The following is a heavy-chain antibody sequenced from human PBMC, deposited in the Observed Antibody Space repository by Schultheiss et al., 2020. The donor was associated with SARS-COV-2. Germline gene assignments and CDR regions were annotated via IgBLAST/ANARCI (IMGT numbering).Heavy chain of an antibody. V-gene: IGHV3-21*01. Sequence: GGSLRLSCAASGFTFSSYSMNWVRQAPGKGLEWVSSISSSNNYIYYADSVKGRFTISRDNAKNSLYLQMNSLRAEDTAVYYCARNGPWATGPPQYYYYGMDVWGQGTTVTVSS. D-gene: IGHD3-9*01. CDR2: ISSSNNYI. CDR3: ARNGPWATGPPQYYYYGMDV. CDR1: GFTFSSYS. J-gene: IGHJ6*02.